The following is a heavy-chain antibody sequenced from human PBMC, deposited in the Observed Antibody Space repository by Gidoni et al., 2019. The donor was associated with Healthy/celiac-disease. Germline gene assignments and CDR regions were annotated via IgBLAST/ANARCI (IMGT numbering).Heavy chain of an antibody. D-gene: IGHD4-17*01. Sequence: QLQLQESGPGLVKPSETLSLTCTVSGGSISSRSYYWGWIRQPPGKGLEWIGSIYYSGSTYYNPSLKSRVTISVDTSKNQFSLKLSSVTAADTAVYYCARLRTTVTTWYGVNWFDPWGQGTLVTVSS. J-gene: IGHJ5*02. V-gene: IGHV4-39*01. CDR1: GGSISSRSYY. CDR2: IYYSGST. CDR3: ARLRTTVTTWYGVNWFDP.